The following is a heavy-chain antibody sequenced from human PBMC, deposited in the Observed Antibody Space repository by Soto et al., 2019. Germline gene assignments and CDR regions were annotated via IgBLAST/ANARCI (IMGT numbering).Heavy chain of an antibody. Sequence: KPSETLSLTCAVYGGSFSGYYWSWIRQPPGKGLEWSGEINHSGSTNYNPSLKSRVTISVGTSKNQFSLKLSSVTAADTAVYYCARGRGKLGYCTNGVCYWRWFDPWGQGTLVTVSS. CDR3: ARGRGKLGYCTNGVCYWRWFDP. J-gene: IGHJ5*02. D-gene: IGHD2-8*01. CDR2: INHSGST. V-gene: IGHV4-34*01. CDR1: GGSFSGYY.